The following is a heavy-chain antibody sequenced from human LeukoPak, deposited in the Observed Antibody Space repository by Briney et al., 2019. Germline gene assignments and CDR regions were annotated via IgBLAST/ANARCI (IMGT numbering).Heavy chain of an antibody. J-gene: IGHJ5*02. V-gene: IGHV4-39*07. Sequence: PSETLSLTCTVSGGSISSSSYYWGWIRQPPGKGLEWIGSIYYSGSTYYNPSLKSRVTISVDTSKNQFSLKLSSVTAADTAVYYCARDRRDYDFWSGYFFRSPHWFDPWGQGTLVTVSS. CDR3: ARDRRDYDFWSGYFFRSPHWFDP. CDR1: GGSISSSSYY. CDR2: IYYSGST. D-gene: IGHD3-3*01.